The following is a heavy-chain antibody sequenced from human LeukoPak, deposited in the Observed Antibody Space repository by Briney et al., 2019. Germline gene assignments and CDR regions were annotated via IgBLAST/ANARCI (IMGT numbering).Heavy chain of an antibody. Sequence: SVKVSCKASGGTFSSYAISWVRQAPGQGLEWMGGVIPIFGTANYAQKFQGRVTITADESTSTAYMELSSLRSEDTAVYYCAREGCSGGSCYSAAIYYGMDVWGKGTTVTVSS. V-gene: IGHV1-69*01. CDR3: AREGCSGGSCYSAAIYYGMDV. J-gene: IGHJ6*04. D-gene: IGHD2-15*01. CDR1: GGTFSSYA. CDR2: VIPIFGTA.